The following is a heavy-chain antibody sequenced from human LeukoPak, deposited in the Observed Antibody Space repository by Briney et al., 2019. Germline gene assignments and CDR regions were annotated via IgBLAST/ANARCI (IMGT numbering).Heavy chain of an antibody. J-gene: IGHJ3*02. CDR1: GGTFSSYA. D-gene: IGHD5-24*01. CDR3: AREKGDGYNYHDAFDI. V-gene: IGHV1-69*13. Sequence: ASVKVSCKASGGTFSSYAVSWVRQAPGQGLEWMGGIIPTFGTANYAQKFQGRVTITADESTSTAYMELSSLRSEDTAVYYCAREKGDGYNYHDAFDIWGQGTMVTVSS. CDR2: IIPTFGTA.